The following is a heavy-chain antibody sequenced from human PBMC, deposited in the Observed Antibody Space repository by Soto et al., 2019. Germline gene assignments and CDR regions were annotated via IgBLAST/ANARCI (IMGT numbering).Heavy chain of an antibody. Sequence: QVQLVQSGAEVKKPGASVKVSCKASGYTFTSYAMHWVRQAPGQRLEWMGWINAGNGNTKYSQKFQGRVTITRDTSASTAYMELSSLRSEDTAVYYCARTYGSGSSVDYWGQGTLVTVSS. J-gene: IGHJ4*02. CDR1: GYTFTSYA. D-gene: IGHD3-10*01. V-gene: IGHV1-3*01. CDR3: ARTYGSGSSVDY. CDR2: INAGNGNT.